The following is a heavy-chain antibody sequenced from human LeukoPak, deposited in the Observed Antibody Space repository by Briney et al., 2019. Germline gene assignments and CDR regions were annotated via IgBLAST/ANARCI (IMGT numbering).Heavy chain of an antibody. V-gene: IGHV4-38-2*02. J-gene: IGHJ4*02. CDR1: GYSISSGYY. CDR2: FYHSGNT. Sequence: SETLSLTCTVSGYSISSGYYWGWIRQPPGKGLECIGSFYHSGNTYYNPSLKSRVTTSVDTSKNQFSLKLSSVTAADTAVYYCARSSLVGATDFDYWGQGTLVTVSS. D-gene: IGHD1-26*01. CDR3: ARSSLVGATDFDY.